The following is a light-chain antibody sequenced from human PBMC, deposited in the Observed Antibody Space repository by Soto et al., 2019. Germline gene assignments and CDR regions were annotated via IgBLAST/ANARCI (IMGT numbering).Light chain of an antibody. Sequence: DIPRTQSPSTLSPSVGDRVTITCRASQSITNRLAWYQQKPGNAPKFLIYDASNLEYGVPSRFIGSGSGTEFTLTIRSLKPDDFATDYCQEYNSHWTFSQGTKVDIK. CDR1: QSITNR. CDR3: QEYNSHWT. V-gene: IGKV1-5*01. J-gene: IGKJ1*01. CDR2: DAS.